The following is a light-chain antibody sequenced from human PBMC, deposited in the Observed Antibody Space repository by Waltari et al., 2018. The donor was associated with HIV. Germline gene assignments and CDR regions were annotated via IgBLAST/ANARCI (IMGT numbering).Light chain of an antibody. Sequence: SYVLTQPPSVSVAPGQTARIACGGNNIGSQRVHWYQQKPGRAPVVVVYDDSDRPSGIPERFSGSNSGNTATLTISRVEAGDEADYYCQVWDSNSDHWVFGGGTKLTVL. V-gene: IGLV3-21*02. CDR3: QVWDSNSDHWV. CDR2: DDS. CDR1: NIGSQR. J-gene: IGLJ3*02.